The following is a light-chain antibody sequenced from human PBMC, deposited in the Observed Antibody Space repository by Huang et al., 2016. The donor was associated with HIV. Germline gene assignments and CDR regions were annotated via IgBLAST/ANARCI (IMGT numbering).Light chain of an antibody. CDR3: QQFGSSPPYS. J-gene: IGKJ2*03. CDR2: RAS. V-gene: IGKV3-20*01. Sequence: EILLTQSPDTLSLSPGERATLSCRASQSVNNNYLAWYQQKPGQAPRLLIYRASTRATGIPDRFSGSGSGTDFTLTISRLEPDDFAVYYRQQFGSSPPYSFGQGTKLEIK. CDR1: QSVNNNY.